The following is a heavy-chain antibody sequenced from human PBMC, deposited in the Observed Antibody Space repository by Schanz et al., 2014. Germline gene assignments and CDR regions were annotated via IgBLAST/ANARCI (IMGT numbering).Heavy chain of an antibody. D-gene: IGHD3-10*01. CDR3: VREDMVRGIRAFDI. CDR2: ISSSGTSI. J-gene: IGHJ3*02. CDR1: GFTFITYT. V-gene: IGHV3-48*01. Sequence: EVQLVESGGGVVQPGGSLRLSCATSGFTFITYTMNWVRQTPGKGLEWVSFISSSGTSIYYADSVKGRFTISRDNAKNSLYLQMNSLRAEDTAVYYCVREDMVRGIRAFDIWGQGTMVTVSS.